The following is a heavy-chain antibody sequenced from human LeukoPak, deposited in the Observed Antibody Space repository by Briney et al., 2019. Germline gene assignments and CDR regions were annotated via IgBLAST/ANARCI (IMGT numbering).Heavy chain of an antibody. CDR2: MNPNSGNT. Sequence: ASVKVSCKASGYTLTSYDINWVRQATGQGLEWMGWMNPNSGNTGYAQKFQGRVTMTRNTSISTAYMELSSLRSEDTAVYYCARANIVVVPAAEMYYYYYYMDVWGKGTTVTVSS. V-gene: IGHV1-8*01. D-gene: IGHD2-2*01. J-gene: IGHJ6*03. CDR1: GYTLTSYD. CDR3: ARANIVVVPAAEMYYYYYYMDV.